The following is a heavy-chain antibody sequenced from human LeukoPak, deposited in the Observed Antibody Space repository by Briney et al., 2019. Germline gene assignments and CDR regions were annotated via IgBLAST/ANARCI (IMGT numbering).Heavy chain of an antibody. CDR2: IIPILGIA. CDR3: ARDGRLRYFDTTPPDY. CDR1: GGTFSSYA. Sequence: AVKVSCEASGGTFSSYAISWVRQAPGQGLEWMGRIIPILGIANYAQKVQGRVTITADKSTSTAYMELSSLRSEDTAVYYCARDGRLRYFDTTPPDYWGQGTLVTVSS. D-gene: IGHD3-9*01. V-gene: IGHV1-69*04. J-gene: IGHJ4*02.